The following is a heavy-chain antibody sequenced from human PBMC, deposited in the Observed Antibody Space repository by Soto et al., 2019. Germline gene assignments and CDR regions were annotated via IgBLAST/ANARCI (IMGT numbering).Heavy chain of an antibody. CDR2: ITAYNGNT. CDR3: ARDYGDYIFDY. D-gene: IGHD4-17*01. V-gene: IGHV1-18*01. CDR1: GYTFTSYG. J-gene: IGHJ4*02. Sequence: GASVKVSCKASGYTFTSYGISWVRQAPGQGLEWMGWITAYNGNTNYAQKLQDRVTMTTDTSTNTAYMELRSLRSDDTAVYYCARDYGDYIFDYWGQGTLVTVSS.